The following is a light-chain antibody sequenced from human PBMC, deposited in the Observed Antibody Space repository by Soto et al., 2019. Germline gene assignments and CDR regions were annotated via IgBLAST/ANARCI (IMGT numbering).Light chain of an antibody. CDR1: NIGSKS. CDR3: QVWDRTSAHYV. Sequence: SYELTQPPSVSGAPGQTAAITCGGNNIGSKSVPWYQQKPGQAPVLVVYGDSDRPSGIPERFSGSNSGNTATLTITRVEAGDEADDYCQVWDRTSAHYVFGTGTKLTVL. CDR2: GDS. J-gene: IGLJ1*01. V-gene: IGLV3-21*02.